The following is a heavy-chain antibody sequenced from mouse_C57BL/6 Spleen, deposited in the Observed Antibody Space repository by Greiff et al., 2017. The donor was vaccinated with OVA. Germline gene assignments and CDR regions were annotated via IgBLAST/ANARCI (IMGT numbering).Heavy chain of an antibody. J-gene: IGHJ2*01. CDR2: IYPRSGNT. CDR3: ARRGLITTVVANDY. V-gene: IGHV1-81*01. Sequence: VQLQQSGAELARPGASVKLSCKASGYTFTSYGISWVKQRTGQGLEWIGEIYPRSGNTYYNEKFKGKATLTADKSSSTAYMELRSLTSEDSAVYFCARRGLITTVVANDYWGQGTTLTVSS. CDR1: GYTFTSYG. D-gene: IGHD1-1*01.